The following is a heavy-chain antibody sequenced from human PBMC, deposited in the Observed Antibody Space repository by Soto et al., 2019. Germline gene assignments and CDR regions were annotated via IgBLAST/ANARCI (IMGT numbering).Heavy chain of an antibody. CDR2: VSYSGST. D-gene: IGHD4-17*01. V-gene: IGHV4-59*01. J-gene: IGHJ6*02. CDR3: AKDALPTVIPYYYYYGMDV. Sequence: QVQLQESGPGLVKPSETLSLTCTVSGGSISSYYWSWIRQPPGKGLEWIGYVSYSGSTNYNPSLRRRVTISVDTSKNQFSLKLSSVPAADTAVYYCAKDALPTVIPYYYYYGMDVWGQGTTVTVSS. CDR1: GGSISSYY.